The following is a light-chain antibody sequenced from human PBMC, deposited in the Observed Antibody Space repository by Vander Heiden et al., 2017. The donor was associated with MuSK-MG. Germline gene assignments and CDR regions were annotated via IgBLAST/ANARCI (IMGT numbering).Light chain of an antibody. V-gene: IGKV1-39*01. CDR3: QRSDSTPRT. CDR2: AAS. Sequence: DIQMTQSPSSLSASVGDRVTITCRASQSISSYLNWYQQKPGKAPKLLIYAASSLQSGVPSRFSASGSGTDFTLTISRLQPEDFATYYCQRSDSTPRTFGQGTKVEIK. J-gene: IGKJ1*01. CDR1: QSISSY.